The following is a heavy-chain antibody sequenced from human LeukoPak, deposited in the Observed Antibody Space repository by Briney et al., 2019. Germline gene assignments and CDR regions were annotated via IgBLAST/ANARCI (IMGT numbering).Heavy chain of an antibody. Sequence: GASVKVSCKASGGTFSSYAISWVRQAPGQGLEWMGGIIPIFGTANYAQKFQGRVTITADKSTSTAYMELSSLRSEDTAVYYCARVGAKGAAAAATYYYYYMDVWGKGTTVTVSS. V-gene: IGHV1-69*06. J-gene: IGHJ6*03. CDR2: IIPIFGTA. D-gene: IGHD6-13*01. CDR1: GGTFSSYA. CDR3: ARVGAKGAAAAATYYYYYMDV.